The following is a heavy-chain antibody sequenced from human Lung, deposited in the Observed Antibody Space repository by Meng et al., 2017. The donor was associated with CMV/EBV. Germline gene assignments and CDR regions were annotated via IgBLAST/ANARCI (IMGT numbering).Heavy chain of an antibody. CDR3: ARDAYANGGYGAFDI. V-gene: IGHV3-7*01. CDR1: GFTFSSYW. J-gene: IGHJ3*02. Sequence: GESXKISCAASGFTFSSYWMTWVRRSPGRGLEWVANIDQDGPEVVYVDSVKGRFSISRDNAKNALHLQMDRLGVEDTAVYYCARDAYANGGYGAFDIWREGXMVTVSS. D-gene: IGHD3-22*01. CDR2: IDQDGPEV.